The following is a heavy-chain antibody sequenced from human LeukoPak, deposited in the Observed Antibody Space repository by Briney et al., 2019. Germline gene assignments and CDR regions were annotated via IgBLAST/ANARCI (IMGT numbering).Heavy chain of an antibody. Sequence: SGTLSLTCTVSVGSISSGYYYWSWFRQPPGKGLEWIGYIYYSGSTYYNPSLKSRVTISVDTSKNQFSLKLSSVTAADTAVYYCARGIAVAAFDYWGQGTLVTVSS. D-gene: IGHD6-19*01. V-gene: IGHV4-30-4*01. CDR1: VGSISSGYYY. CDR2: IYYSGST. J-gene: IGHJ4*02. CDR3: ARGIAVAAFDY.